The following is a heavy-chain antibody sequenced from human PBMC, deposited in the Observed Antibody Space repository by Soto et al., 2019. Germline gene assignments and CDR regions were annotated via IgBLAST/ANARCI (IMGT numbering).Heavy chain of an antibody. V-gene: IGHV3-23*01. CDR1: GFTFSSCA. Sequence: GGSLRLSCAASGFTFSSCAMGWVRQAPGKGLEWVSDIIDSGGSTYYADSVKGRFTISRDNSKSTLYLQMNSLRAEDTALYYCAKGRSYYYYYSVAVWGRRTTVTVSS. CDR3: AKGRSYYYYYSVAV. CDR2: IIDSGGST. J-gene: IGHJ6*02.